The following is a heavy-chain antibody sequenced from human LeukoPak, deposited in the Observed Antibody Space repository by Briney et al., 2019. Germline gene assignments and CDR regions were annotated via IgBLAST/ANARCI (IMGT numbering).Heavy chain of an antibody. D-gene: IGHD1-26*01. Sequence: GGSLRLSCTCAGYTFATYSILRVGQAPGKGLEWVSLISGDGGSTYYADSVKGRFTISRDNSKNSLYLQMNSLRTEDTALYYCAKYSHMVGGTTSDDYFDYWGQGTLVTVSS. CDR1: GYTFATYS. J-gene: IGHJ4*02. CDR3: AKYSHMVGGTTSDDYFDY. CDR2: ISGDGGST. V-gene: IGHV3-43*02.